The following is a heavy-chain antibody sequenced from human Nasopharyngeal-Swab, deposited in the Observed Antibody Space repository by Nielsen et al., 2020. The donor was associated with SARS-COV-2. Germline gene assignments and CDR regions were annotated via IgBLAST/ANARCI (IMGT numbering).Heavy chain of an antibody. CDR3: ARDLTMVRGATPNYYYYGMDV. V-gene: IGHV1-46*01. CDR2: INPSGGST. CDR1: GYTFTSYY. D-gene: IGHD3-10*01. J-gene: IGHJ6*02. Sequence: ASVKVSCKASGYTFTSYYMHWVRQAPGQGLEWMGIINPSGGSTSYAQKFQGRVTMTRDTSTSTVYMELSSLRSDDTAVYYCARDLTMVRGATPNYYYYGMDVWGQGTTVTVSS.